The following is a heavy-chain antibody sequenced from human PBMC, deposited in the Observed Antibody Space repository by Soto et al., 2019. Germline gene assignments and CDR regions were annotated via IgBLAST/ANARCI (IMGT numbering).Heavy chain of an antibody. J-gene: IGHJ6*02. CDR2: ISSSSSYI. CDR3: ARYCSSTSCYNYYYYGMDV. Sequence: GGSLRLSCAASGFTFSSYSMNWVRQAPGKGLEWVSSISSSSSYIYYADSVKGRFTISRDNAKNSLYLQMNSLRAEDTAVYYCARYCSSTSCYNYYYYGMDVWGQGTTVTVS. CDR1: GFTFSSYS. V-gene: IGHV3-21*01. D-gene: IGHD2-2*02.